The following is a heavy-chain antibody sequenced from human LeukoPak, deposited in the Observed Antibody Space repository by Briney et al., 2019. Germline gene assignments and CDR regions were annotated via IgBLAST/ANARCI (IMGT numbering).Heavy chain of an antibody. V-gene: IGHV4-59*01. D-gene: IGHD3-22*01. CDR1: GVSISSYY. CDR3: ARDTSGYYYDSSGYYLGYYYYYGMDV. J-gene: IGHJ6*02. Sequence: PSETLSLTCAVSGVSISSYYWSWIRQPPGKGLEWIGYIYYSGSTNYNPSLKSRVTISVDTSKNQFSLKLSSVTAADTAVYYCARDTSGYYYDSSGYYLGYYYYYGMDVWGQGTTVTVSS. CDR2: IYYSGST.